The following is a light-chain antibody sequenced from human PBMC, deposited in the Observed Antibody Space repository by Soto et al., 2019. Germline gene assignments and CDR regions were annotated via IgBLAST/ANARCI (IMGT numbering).Light chain of an antibody. CDR2: RVS. V-gene: IGKV1-5*03. J-gene: IGKJ2*03. CDR3: QHSNSYPYS. CDR1: QNIDRW. Sequence: DIHMTQSPSTLSASVGDRFVITCRASQNIDRWLAWYQQKPRKAPKLLIYRVSFPESGVPPRFSVSGSGTEFTLTITSLQPDDFATYFCQHSNSYPYSFGQGTTLEI.